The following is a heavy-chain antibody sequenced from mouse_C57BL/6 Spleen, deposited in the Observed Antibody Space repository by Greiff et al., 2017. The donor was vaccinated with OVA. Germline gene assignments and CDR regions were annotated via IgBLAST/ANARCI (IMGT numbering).Heavy chain of an antibody. CDR2: INPNNGGT. CDR3: AREGVWLDNYAMDY. D-gene: IGHD2-2*01. V-gene: IGHV1-22*01. CDR1: GYTFTDYN. J-gene: IGHJ4*01. Sequence: VQLQQSGPELVKPGASVKMSCKASGYTFTDYNMHWVKQSHGKSLEWIGYINPNNGGTSYNQKFKGKATLTVNKSSSTAYMELRSLTSEDSAVYYCAREGVWLDNYAMDYWGQGTSVTVSS.